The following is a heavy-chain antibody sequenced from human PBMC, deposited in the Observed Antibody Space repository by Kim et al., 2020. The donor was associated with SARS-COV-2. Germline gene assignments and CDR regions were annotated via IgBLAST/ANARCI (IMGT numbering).Heavy chain of an antibody. CDR3: AKRLGRPTPYFDY. V-gene: IGHV3-23*01. Sequence: GGSLRLSCAASGFTFSDYGMSWVRQAPGQGLEWVSAISDTGVDKNYANSVRGRFTISRDNSKNTLFLQMNSLRDDDTAVYYCAKRLGRPTPYFDYWGQGTLVTVSP. D-gene: IGHD1-1*01. J-gene: IGHJ4*02. CDR2: ISDTGVDK. CDR1: GFTFSDYG.